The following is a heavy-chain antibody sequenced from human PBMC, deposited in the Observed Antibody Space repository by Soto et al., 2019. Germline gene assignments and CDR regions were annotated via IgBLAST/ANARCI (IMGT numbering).Heavy chain of an antibody. J-gene: IGHJ6*02. Sequence: GSLRLSCAASGFTFSSYAMHWVRQAPGKGLVYVSRIDNAGGSTWYADSVKGRFTISRDNAKNTVYLQMNSLRAEDTAVYYCTRVGGSVSGMDVWGQGTTVTVS. CDR2: IDNAGGST. D-gene: IGHD1-26*01. CDR1: GFTFSSYA. V-gene: IGHV3-74*01. CDR3: TRVGGSVSGMDV.